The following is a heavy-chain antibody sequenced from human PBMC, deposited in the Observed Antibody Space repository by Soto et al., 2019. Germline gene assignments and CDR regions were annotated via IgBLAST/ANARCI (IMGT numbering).Heavy chain of an antibody. CDR2: INRAGDDR. V-gene: IGHV3-7*03. CDR3: MRDLDTRGSAPISEF. Sequence: EVQLMESGGGLVQPGGSLRLSCAGSGFTFGADWMSWFRQAPGNGLEWVANINRAGDDRYYVDSVKGRFTISRDNARNSLYLQMNSLRAEDTAVYYCMRDLDTRGSAPISEFWGQGTLVTVSS. J-gene: IGHJ4*02. D-gene: IGHD3-22*01. CDR1: GFTFGADW.